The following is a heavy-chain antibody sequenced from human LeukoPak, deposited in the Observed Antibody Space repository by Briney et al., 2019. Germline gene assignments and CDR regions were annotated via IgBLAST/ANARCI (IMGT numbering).Heavy chain of an antibody. V-gene: IGHV4-39*07. Sequence: SETLSLTCTVSGGSISSSSYYWGWIRQPPGKGLEWIGSIYYSGSTYYNPSLKSRVTISVDTSKNQFSLKLSSVTAADTAVYYCARAGVADQGNWFDPWGQGTLVTVSS. J-gene: IGHJ5*02. D-gene: IGHD6-19*01. CDR1: GGSISSSSYY. CDR2: IYYSGST. CDR3: ARAGVADQGNWFDP.